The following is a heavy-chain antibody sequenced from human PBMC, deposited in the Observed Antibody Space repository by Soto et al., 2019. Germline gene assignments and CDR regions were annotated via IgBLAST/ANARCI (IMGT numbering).Heavy chain of an antibody. CDR1: GYSFSTYW. V-gene: IGHV5-51*01. Sequence: GESLKISCKASGYSFSTYWIGWVRQMPGKGLEWMGIIYPGDSDTKYSPSLQGQVTISADTSISTAYLQWSTLKASDTAKYYCARLGFEYDTSIPYYNVLHYYGVDVWGQGSTVTGSS. CDR3: ARLGFEYDTSIPYYNVLHYYGVDV. D-gene: IGHD3-9*01. CDR2: IYPGDSDT. J-gene: IGHJ6*02.